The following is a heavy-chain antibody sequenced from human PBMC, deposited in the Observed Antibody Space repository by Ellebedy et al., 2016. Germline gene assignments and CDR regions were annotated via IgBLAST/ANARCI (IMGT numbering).Heavy chain of an antibody. CDR2: ISGSGGST. V-gene: IGHV3-23*01. CDR1: GFTFSGYA. J-gene: IGHJ4*02. D-gene: IGHD6-19*01. CDR3: ATPIIAVAGNFGY. Sequence: GGSLRLSXAASGFTFSGYAMSWVRQAPGKGLEWVSAISGSGGSTYYADSVKGRFTISRDNSKNTLYLQMNSLRAEDTAVYYCATPIIAVAGNFGYWGQGTLVTVSS.